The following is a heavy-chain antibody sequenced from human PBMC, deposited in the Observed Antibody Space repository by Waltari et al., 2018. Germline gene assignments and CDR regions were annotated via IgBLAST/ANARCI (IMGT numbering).Heavy chain of an antibody. CDR3: ARLNWDVVKAFDY. CDR1: ELTLRSYW. D-gene: IGHD3-22*01. V-gene: IGHV3-7*01. J-gene: IGHJ4*02. Sequence: ELQLVETGGGLVKPGGSVKLSCEASELTLRSYWMSWVRQAPGKGLEWVANIKQDGSDKYYVDSVKGRFTISRDNAKNSLYLQMNSLRVEDTAIYYCARLNWDVVKAFDYWGQGTLVTVSS. CDR2: IKQDGSDK.